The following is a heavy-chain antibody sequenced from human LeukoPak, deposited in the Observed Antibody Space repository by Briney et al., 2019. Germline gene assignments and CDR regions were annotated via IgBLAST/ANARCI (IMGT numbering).Heavy chain of an antibody. V-gene: IGHV1-69*04. CDR2: IIPILGIA. CDR3: ARDRGIAAAGTDY. CDR1: GGTFSSYA. Sequence: SVKVSCKASGGTFSSYAISWVRQAPGQGLEWMGRIIPILGIANYAQKFQGRVTITADKSTSTAYVELSSLRSEDTAVYYCARDRGIAAAGTDYWGQGTLVTVSS. J-gene: IGHJ4*02. D-gene: IGHD6-13*01.